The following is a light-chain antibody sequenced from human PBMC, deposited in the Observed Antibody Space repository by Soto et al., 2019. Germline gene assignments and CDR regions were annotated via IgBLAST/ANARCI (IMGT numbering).Light chain of an antibody. V-gene: IGLV2-23*02. CDR3: CSYAGDSYV. Sequence: QSVPAQPASVSGSPGQSITISCTGTSSDVGNYNLVSWYQQHPGKAPKLMIYDVSKRPSGVSNRFSGSKSGNTASLTISGLQADDEADYYCCSYAGDSYVFGTGTKVTVL. CDR2: DVS. CDR1: SSDVGNYNL. J-gene: IGLJ1*01.